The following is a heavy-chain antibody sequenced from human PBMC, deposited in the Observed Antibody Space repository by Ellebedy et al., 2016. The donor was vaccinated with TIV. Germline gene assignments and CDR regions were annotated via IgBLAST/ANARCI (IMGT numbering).Heavy chain of an antibody. J-gene: IGHJ4*02. D-gene: IGHD4-17*01. CDR2: INAGNGNT. CDR3: ARDPYQMTTIRGYFDY. Sequence: ASVKVSCKASGYTFTSYGISWVRQAPGQGLEWMGWINAGNGNTKYSQKFQGRVTITRDTSASTAYMELSRLRSEDTAVYYCARDPYQMTTIRGYFDYWGQGTLVTVSS. CDR1: GYTFTSYG. V-gene: IGHV1-3*01.